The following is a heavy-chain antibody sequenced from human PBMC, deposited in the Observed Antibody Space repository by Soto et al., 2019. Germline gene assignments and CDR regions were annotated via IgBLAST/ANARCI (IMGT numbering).Heavy chain of an antibody. CDR1: RYSFTTYW. Sequence: GESLKISCKVSRYSFTTYWIGWVRQMPGKGLEWMGIIYPGDSDTRYSPSFQGQVTISADKSITTAYLQWSSLKASDTAMYYCAGRPGGGYTEIFHDYWGQGTLVTVSS. D-gene: IGHD3-9*01. CDR2: IYPGDSDT. V-gene: IGHV5-51*01. CDR3: AGRPGGGYTEIFHDY. J-gene: IGHJ4*02.